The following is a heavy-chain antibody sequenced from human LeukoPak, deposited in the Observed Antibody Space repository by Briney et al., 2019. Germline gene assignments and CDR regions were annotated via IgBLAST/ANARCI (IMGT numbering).Heavy chain of an antibody. Sequence: GASVKVSCKSSGGSFNRYAVSWVRQAPGKGLEWMGGIIPIFGTANYAQKFQGRVTITTDESTNTDYMEVTSLTSDDAAVYYCASGKFGLRGWFDPWGQGTLVTVSP. J-gene: IGHJ5*02. CDR2: IIPIFGTA. V-gene: IGHV1-69*05. D-gene: IGHD1-26*01. CDR3: ASGKFGLRGWFDP. CDR1: GGSFNRYA.